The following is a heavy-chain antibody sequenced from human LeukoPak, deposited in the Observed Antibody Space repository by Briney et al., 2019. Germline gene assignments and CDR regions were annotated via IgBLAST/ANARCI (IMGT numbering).Heavy chain of an antibody. CDR3: VGIVAHGRGY. D-gene: IGHD5-12*01. CDR2: MNPNSSNT. J-gene: IGHJ4*02. Sequence: ASVKVSCKAPLDTPTRYNIYCVRQATVQRLEWMGWMNPNSSNTGYAQKFQGRVTMTRNTSISTAYMELSSLRSEDTAVYYCVGIVAHGRGYWGEGTLVTVPS. V-gene: IGHV1-8*01. CDR1: LDTPTRYN.